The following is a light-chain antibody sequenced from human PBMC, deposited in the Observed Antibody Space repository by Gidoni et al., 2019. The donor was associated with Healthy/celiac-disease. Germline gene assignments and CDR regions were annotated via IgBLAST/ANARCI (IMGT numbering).Light chain of an antibody. CDR1: QSISSY. CDR2: AAS. CDR3: QQSYRTPRT. Sequence: DSQMTQSPSSLSASVGDRVTITCRASQSISSYLNWYQQKPGKAPQLLIYAASSLHSGVPSRFSGSGSGTDFTLTISSLQPEDFATYYCQQSYRTPRTFGQGTKLEIK. J-gene: IGKJ2*01. V-gene: IGKV1-39*01.